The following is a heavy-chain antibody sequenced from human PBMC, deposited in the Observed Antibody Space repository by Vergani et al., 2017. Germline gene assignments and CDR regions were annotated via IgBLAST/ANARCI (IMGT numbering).Heavy chain of an antibody. Sequence: QVQLQQWGAGLLKPSETLSLTCAVYGGSFSGYYWSWIRQPPGKGLEWIGEINNSGSTNYNPSLKSRVTISVDTSKNQFTLKLSSVTAADTAVYYCARRRWIASRGDLDYWGQGTLVTVSS. D-gene: IGHD2-21*01. CDR3: ARRRWIASRGDLDY. V-gene: IGHV4-34*01. J-gene: IGHJ4*02. CDR2: INNSGST. CDR1: GGSFSGYY.